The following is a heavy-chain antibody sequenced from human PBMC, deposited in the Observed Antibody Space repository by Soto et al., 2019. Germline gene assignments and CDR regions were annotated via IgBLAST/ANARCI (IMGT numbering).Heavy chain of an antibody. CDR3: ARGYAIGWNYLDY. D-gene: IGHD2-8*01. J-gene: IGHJ4*02. CDR1: GLSLNNHD. Sequence: GVSLRLSCTVSGLSLNNHDMSWVRQAPGKGLEWVSAIRGSTAGTYHAESVKGRFTISSDNSKNTLYLQMNRLGAEDTAVYYCARGYAIGWNYLDYWGQGSLVTVSS. CDR2: IRGSTAGT. V-gene: IGHV3-23*01.